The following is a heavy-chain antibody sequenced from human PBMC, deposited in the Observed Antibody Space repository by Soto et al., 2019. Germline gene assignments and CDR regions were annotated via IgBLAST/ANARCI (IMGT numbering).Heavy chain of an antibody. CDR3: ATRTDYYYGSGSLGGMDV. D-gene: IGHD3-10*01. V-gene: IGHV4-31*03. Sequence: QVQLQESGPGLVKPSQTLSLTCTVSGGSISSGSYYWSWIRQLPGKGLAWIGYIYYSGRTYYNPSLKSRVTISVDTSKNQFSLKLNSVTAADTAVYYCATRTDYYYGSGSLGGMDVWGQGTTVTVSS. CDR1: GGSISSGSYY. CDR2: IYYSGRT. J-gene: IGHJ6*02.